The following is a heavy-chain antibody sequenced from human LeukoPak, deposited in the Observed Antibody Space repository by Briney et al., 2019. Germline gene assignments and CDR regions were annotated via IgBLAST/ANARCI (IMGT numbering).Heavy chain of an antibody. CDR1: GFTFSDYF. Sequence: GGSLRLSCAASGFTFSDYFMNWVRQVPGKGLEWVSYISSSSSTIYYADSVKGRFTISRDNAKNSLYLQMNSLRDEDTAVYYCARAIYCSGGSCDAFDIWGQGTMVTVSS. CDR3: ARAIYCSGGSCDAFDI. CDR2: ISSSSSTI. V-gene: IGHV3-48*02. D-gene: IGHD2-15*01. J-gene: IGHJ3*02.